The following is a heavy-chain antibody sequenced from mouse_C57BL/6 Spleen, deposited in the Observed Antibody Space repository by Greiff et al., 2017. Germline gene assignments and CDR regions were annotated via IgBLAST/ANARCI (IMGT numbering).Heavy chain of an antibody. V-gene: IGHV2-9-1*01. CDR1: GFSLTSYA. CDR3: ARSLYGSSPYWYFDV. Sequence: VKLMESGPGLVAPSQRLSITCTVSGFSLTSYAISWVSQPPGKGLEWLGVIWTGGGTNYNSALKYRLSISKDNSKSQVFLKMNSLQTADTARYYCARSLYGSSPYWYFDVWGTGTTVTVSS. CDR2: IWTGGGT. J-gene: IGHJ1*03. D-gene: IGHD1-1*01.